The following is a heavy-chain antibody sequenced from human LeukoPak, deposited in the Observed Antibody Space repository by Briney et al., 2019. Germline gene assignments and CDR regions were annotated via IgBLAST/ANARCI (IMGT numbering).Heavy chain of an antibody. J-gene: IGHJ4*02. Sequence: GGSLRLSCAASGFTFSSYAMSWVCQAPGKGLEWVSAISGSGGSTYYADSVKGRFTISRDNSKNTLYLQMNSLRAEDTAVYYCAKNHYYDSSAYYYLVDYWGQGTLVTVSS. CDR3: AKNHYYDSSAYYYLVDY. V-gene: IGHV3-23*01. D-gene: IGHD3-22*01. CDR2: ISGSGGST. CDR1: GFTFSSYA.